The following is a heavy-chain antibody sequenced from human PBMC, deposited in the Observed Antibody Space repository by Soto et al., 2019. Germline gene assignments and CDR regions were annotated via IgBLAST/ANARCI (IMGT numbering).Heavy chain of an antibody. CDR1: GYSFTGYW. D-gene: IGHD3-9*01. V-gene: IGHV5-51*01. Sequence: GESRKISCKGSGYSFTGYWIGWVRQMPGKGLEWMGIIYPGDSDTRYSPSFQGQVTISADKSISTAYLQWSSLKASDTAMYYCARQHQGYYDILTGYPDYWGQGTLVTVSS. CDR2: IYPGDSDT. J-gene: IGHJ4*02. CDR3: ARQHQGYYDILTGYPDY.